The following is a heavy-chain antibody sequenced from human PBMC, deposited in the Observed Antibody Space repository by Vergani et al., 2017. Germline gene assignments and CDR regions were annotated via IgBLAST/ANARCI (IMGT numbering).Heavy chain of an antibody. CDR3: ARRCSTTCSTMGLAAFDI. CDR1: GGSISSDDFY. V-gene: IGHV4-30-4*01. J-gene: IGHJ3*02. D-gene: IGHD2-2*01. CDR2: IHYSGTT. Sequence: QLQLQESGPGLVKPSQTLSLTCTVSGGSISSDDFYWSWIRQPPGKGLEWIGYIHYSGTTYYNSSLKSRVSMSVATSKKQFSLKMNSVTAADTAVYYCARRCSTTCSTMGLAAFDIWGQGTMVTVSS.